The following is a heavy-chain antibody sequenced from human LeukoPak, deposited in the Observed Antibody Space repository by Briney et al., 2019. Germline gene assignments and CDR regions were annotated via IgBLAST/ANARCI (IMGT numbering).Heavy chain of an antibody. J-gene: IGHJ4*02. V-gene: IGHV4-61*02. CDR1: GDSISSGSYY. D-gene: IGHD4-23*01. CDR2: IYTSGST. CDR3: ARTATTVVTRVEGWRLLYYFDY. Sequence: SETLSLTCTVSGDSISSGSYYWSWIRQPGGKGLEWIGRIYTSGSTNYHPSLKSRVTISLDTSKNQFSLKLHSLTAADTAVYYCARTATTVVTRVEGWRLLYYFDYWGQGTLVTVSS.